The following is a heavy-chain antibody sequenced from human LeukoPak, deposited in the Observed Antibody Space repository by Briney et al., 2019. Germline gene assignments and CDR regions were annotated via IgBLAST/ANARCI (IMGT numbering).Heavy chain of an antibody. J-gene: IGHJ4*02. V-gene: IGHV3-30*03. Sequence: GGSLRLSCAASGFTFSTYGMHWVRQAPGKGLEWVAVISYDGSNKYYADSVKGRFTISRGNSKNTLYLQMNSLRAEDTAVYYCARGTPTVDFWSGYTDYWGQGTLVTVSS. CDR2: ISYDGSNK. D-gene: IGHD3-3*01. CDR1: GFTFSTYG. CDR3: ARGTPTVDFWSGYTDY.